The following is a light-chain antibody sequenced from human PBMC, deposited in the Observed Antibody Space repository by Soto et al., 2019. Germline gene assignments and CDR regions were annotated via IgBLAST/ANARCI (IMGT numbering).Light chain of an antibody. V-gene: IGLV2-14*01. J-gene: IGLJ1*01. CDR2: DVT. CDR3: SSHSNITPYV. CDR1: SRDVGAYNY. Sequence: QSALTQPASVSGSPGQSITISCTGTSRDVGAYNYVSWYQQHPGKAPKLMVYDVTNRPSGISDRFSGSKSGNTAPLTISGLQAEDEADYFCSSHSNITPYVFGTGTKVTVL.